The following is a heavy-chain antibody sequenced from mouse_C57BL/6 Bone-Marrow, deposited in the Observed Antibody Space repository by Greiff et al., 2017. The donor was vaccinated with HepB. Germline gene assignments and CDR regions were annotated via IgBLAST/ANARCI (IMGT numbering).Heavy chain of an antibody. Sequence: QVQLQQSGAELARPGASVKMSCKASGYTFTSYTMHWVKQRPGQGLEWIGYINPSSGYTKYNQKFKDKATLTADKSSSTAYMQLSILTSEDSAVYYCARYYYGSSRYWGQGTTLTVSS. CDR1: GYTFTSYT. D-gene: IGHD1-1*01. CDR3: ARYYYGSSRY. CDR2: INPSSGYT. V-gene: IGHV1-4*01. J-gene: IGHJ2*01.